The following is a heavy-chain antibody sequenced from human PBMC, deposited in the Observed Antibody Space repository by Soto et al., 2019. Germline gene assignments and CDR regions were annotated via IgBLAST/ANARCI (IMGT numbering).Heavy chain of an antibody. CDR2: TYYRSKWYN. J-gene: IGHJ6*02. CDR3: ARDIAARRHYYYGMDV. D-gene: IGHD6-6*01. CDR1: GDSVSSNSAA. V-gene: IGHV6-1*01. Sequence: PSQTLSLTCAISGDSVSSNSAAWNWTRQSPSRGLEWLGRTYYRSKWYNDYAVSVKSRITINPDTSKNQFSLQLNSVTPEDTAVYYCARDIAARRHYYYGMDVWGQGTTVTVSS.